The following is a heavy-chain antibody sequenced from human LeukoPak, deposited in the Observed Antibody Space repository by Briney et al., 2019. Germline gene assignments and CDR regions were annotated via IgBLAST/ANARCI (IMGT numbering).Heavy chain of an antibody. CDR1: RFTFGSYW. V-gene: IGHV3-7*01. D-gene: IGHD6-19*01. J-gene: IGHJ4*02. CDR2: IKQDGGKK. CDR3: AAKRWPTSNFDY. Sequence: PGGSLRLSCAASRFTFGSYWMNWVRQAPGKGLDWVANIKQDGGKKYYVDSVRGRFTISRDNAKKTLYLQMNSLRAEDTAVYYCAAKRWPTSNFDYWGRGSLVTVSS.